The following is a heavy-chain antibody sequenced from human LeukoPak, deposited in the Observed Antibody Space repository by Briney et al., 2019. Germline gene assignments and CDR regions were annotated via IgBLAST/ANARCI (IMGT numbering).Heavy chain of an antibody. J-gene: IGHJ5*02. CDR1: GFTFSSYG. Sequence: PGGSLRLSCAASGFTFSSYGMHWVRQAPSKGLEWVAVIWYDGSNKYYADSVKGRFTISRDNSKNTLYLQMNSLRAEDTAVYYCARDVLIAVAGREYNWFDPWGQGTLVTVSS. V-gene: IGHV3-33*01. CDR3: ARDVLIAVAGREYNWFDP. CDR2: IWYDGSNK. D-gene: IGHD6-19*01.